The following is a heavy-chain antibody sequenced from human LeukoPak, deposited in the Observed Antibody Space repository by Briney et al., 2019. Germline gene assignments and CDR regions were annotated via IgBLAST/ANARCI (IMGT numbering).Heavy chain of an antibody. CDR3: ARPNGYCSSTSCYEGLEYFQH. CDR1: GFTFSSYS. V-gene: IGHV3-48*01. Sequence: PGGSLRLSCAASGFTFSSYSMNWVRQAPGKGLEWVSYISSSSSTIYYADSVKGRFTISRDNAKNSLYLQMNSLRAEDTAVYYCARPNGYCSSTSCYEGLEYFQHWGQGTLVTVSS. J-gene: IGHJ1*01. CDR2: ISSSSSTI. D-gene: IGHD2-2*01.